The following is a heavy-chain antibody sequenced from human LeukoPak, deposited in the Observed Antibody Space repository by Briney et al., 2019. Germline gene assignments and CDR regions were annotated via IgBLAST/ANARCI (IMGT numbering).Heavy chain of an antibody. Sequence: ASVKVSCKASGYTFTRYAVNWVRQAPGQGLEWMGWINTNTGNPTYAQGFTGRFVFSLDTSVSTAYLQISSLKAEDTAVYYCVTRDGVSSGFFNLDYWGQGTLVTVSS. CDR1: GYTFTRYA. CDR2: INTNTGNP. V-gene: IGHV7-4-1*02. D-gene: IGHD3-22*01. J-gene: IGHJ4*02. CDR3: VTRDGVSSGFFNLDY.